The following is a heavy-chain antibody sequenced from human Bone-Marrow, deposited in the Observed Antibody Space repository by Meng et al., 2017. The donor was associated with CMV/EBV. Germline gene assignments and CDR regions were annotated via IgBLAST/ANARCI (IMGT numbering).Heavy chain of an antibody. D-gene: IGHD6-6*01. V-gene: IGHV3-30*04. Sequence: SGVSFSTYDMHWVRQTPGRGLDWVAVIASDGNKKDYADSLWGRVTISRDNSMKTVYLHMNDLRLEDTAIYYCARDYARQRAGRPIDYWGRGTLVTVSS. CDR3: ARDYARQRAGRPIDY. CDR1: GVSFSTYD. CDR2: IASDGNKK. J-gene: IGHJ4*02.